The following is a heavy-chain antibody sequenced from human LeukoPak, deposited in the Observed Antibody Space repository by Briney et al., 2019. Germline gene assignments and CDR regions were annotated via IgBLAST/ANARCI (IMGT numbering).Heavy chain of an antibody. CDR3: ARFITIFGVVDPNWFDP. CDR2: INAGNGNT. V-gene: IGHV1-3*01. J-gene: IGHJ5*02. Sequence: GASVKVSCTASGYTFTTYTMHWVRQAPGQRLEWMGWINAGNGNTNYAQKLQGRVTMTTDTSTSTAYMELRSLRSDDTAVYYCARFITIFGVVDPNWFDPWGQGTLVTVSS. D-gene: IGHD3-3*01. CDR1: GYTFTTYT.